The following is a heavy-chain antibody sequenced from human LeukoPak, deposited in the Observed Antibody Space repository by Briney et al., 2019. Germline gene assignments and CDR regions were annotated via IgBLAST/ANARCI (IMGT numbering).Heavy chain of an antibody. CDR3: ARTSGWYYYGVDV. Sequence: SETLSLTCIVSGDSISSYYWSWIRQPPGKGLEWIGYIFYSGDTDSNPSLKSRVTISVDMTKNQFSLNLNSVTAADTAVYYCARTSGWYYYGVDVWGQGTTVTVSS. CDR2: IFYSGDT. V-gene: IGHV4-59*08. J-gene: IGHJ6*02. D-gene: IGHD6-19*01. CDR1: GDSISSYY.